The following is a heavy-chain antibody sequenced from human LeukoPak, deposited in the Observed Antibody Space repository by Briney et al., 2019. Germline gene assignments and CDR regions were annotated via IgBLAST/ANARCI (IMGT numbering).Heavy chain of an antibody. D-gene: IGHD5-24*01. Sequence: SETLSLTCAVYGGSFSRYYWSWIRQSPGKGLEWIAEIDHRGDTNYNPSVKSRVTIPVDTSKDQFSLKVRSLSAADTAVYYCARGATISETGYFDFWGQGTLVTVSS. J-gene: IGHJ4*03. CDR1: GGSFSRYY. V-gene: IGHV4-34*01. CDR2: IDHRGDT. CDR3: ARGATISETGYFDF.